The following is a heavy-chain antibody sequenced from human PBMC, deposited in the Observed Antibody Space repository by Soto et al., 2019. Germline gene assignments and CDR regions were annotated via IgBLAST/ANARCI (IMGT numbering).Heavy chain of an antibody. D-gene: IGHD3-16*01. CDR3: ARAQDAGMITPADH. CDR1: GFIFNNYA. J-gene: IGHJ4*02. Sequence: QVQLVESGGGVVQPGRSLRLTCAASGFIFNNYAMQWVRQAPGKGLEWVAVVSYDGGTKDHADSVKGRFTISRDRSKNTLYLPMNSLRPEDTGVYFCARAQDAGMITPADHWGQGTLVTVAS. CDR2: VSYDGGTK. V-gene: IGHV3-30-3*01.